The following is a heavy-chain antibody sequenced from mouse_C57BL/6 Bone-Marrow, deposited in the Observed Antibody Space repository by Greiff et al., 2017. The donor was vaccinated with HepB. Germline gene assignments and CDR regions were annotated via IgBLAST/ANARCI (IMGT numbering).Heavy chain of an antibody. CDR2: IYPRSGNT. J-gene: IGHJ3*01. CDR1: GYTFTSYG. D-gene: IGHD3-2*02. Sequence: VQLQQSGAELARPGASVKLSCMASGYTFTSYGISWVKQRTGQGLEWIGEIYPRSGNTYYNEKFKGKATLTADKSSSTAYMELRSLTSEDSAVYFCARRAAQATPFAYWGQGTLVTVSA. CDR3: ARRAAQATPFAY. V-gene: IGHV1-81*01.